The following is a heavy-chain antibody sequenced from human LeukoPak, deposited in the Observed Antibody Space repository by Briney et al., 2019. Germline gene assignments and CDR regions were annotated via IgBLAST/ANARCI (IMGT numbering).Heavy chain of an antibody. V-gene: IGHV3-7*01. CDR1: GFTFSSYY. J-gene: IGHJ4*02. CDR3: GRDGVSAAMDY. D-gene: IGHD2-2*01. CDR2: IKQDGSEE. Sequence: GGSLRLSCAASGFTFSSYYMSWVRQAPGKGPEWVANIKQDGSEEYYVDFVKGRFTISRDNAKNSLYLQMNSLRAEDMAVYYCGRDGVSAAMDYWGQGTLVTVSS.